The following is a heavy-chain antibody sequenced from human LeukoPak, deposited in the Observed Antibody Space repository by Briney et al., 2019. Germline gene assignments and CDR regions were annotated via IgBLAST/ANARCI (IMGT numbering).Heavy chain of an antibody. CDR3: ASRTTFIAAAGDDAFDI. D-gene: IGHD6-13*01. CDR1: GYTFTSYG. Sequence: ASVKVSCKASGYTFTSYGISWVRQAPGQGLEWIGWISAYNGNTNYAQKLQGRVTMTTDTSTSTAYMELRSLRSDDTAVYYCASRTTFIAAAGDDAFDIWGQGTMVTVSS. V-gene: IGHV1-18*01. J-gene: IGHJ3*02. CDR2: ISAYNGNT.